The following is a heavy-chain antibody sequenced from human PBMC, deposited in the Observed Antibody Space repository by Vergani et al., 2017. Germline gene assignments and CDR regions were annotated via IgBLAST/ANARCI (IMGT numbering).Heavy chain of an antibody. V-gene: IGHV4-34*01. CDR1: GGSFSGYY. D-gene: IGHD4-11*01. J-gene: IGHJ6*03. CDR3: ARDHDYSKGHYYYYMDV. CDR2: INHSGST. Sequence: QVQLQQWGAGLLKPSETLSLTCAVYGGSFSGYYWSWIRQPPGKGLEWIGEINHSGSTNYNPSLKSRVTISVDTSKNQFSLKLSSVTAADTAVYYCARDHDYSKGHYYYYMDVWGKGTTVTVSS.